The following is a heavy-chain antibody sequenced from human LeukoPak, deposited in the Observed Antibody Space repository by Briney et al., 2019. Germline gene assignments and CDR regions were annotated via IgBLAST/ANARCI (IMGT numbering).Heavy chain of an antibody. CDR3: ARVRGYSHGYDAFDI. V-gene: IGHV4-59*01. CDR2: VYYSGST. Sequence: NPSETLSLTCSVSGGSISTYYWSWIRQPPGKGLEWIGYVYYSGSTDYNPSLESRVTISVDTSKNQFSLKVSSVTAADTAVYYCARVRGYSHGYDAFDIWGQGTMVTVSS. D-gene: IGHD5-18*01. J-gene: IGHJ3*02. CDR1: GGSISTYY.